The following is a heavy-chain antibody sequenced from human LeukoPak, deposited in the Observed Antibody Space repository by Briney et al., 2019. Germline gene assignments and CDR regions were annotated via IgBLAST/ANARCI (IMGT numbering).Heavy chain of an antibody. J-gene: IGHJ5*02. D-gene: IGHD2-8*02. V-gene: IGHV3-23*01. CDR1: GFTFSSYG. CDR2: ISGSGGST. Sequence: GGSLRLSCAASGFTFSSYGMSWVRQAPGKGLEWVSAISGSGGSTYYADSVKGRFTISRDNAKNSLYLQMHSLRAEDTAVYYCARDTGGRGWFDPWGQGTLVTVSS. CDR3: ARDTGGRGWFDP.